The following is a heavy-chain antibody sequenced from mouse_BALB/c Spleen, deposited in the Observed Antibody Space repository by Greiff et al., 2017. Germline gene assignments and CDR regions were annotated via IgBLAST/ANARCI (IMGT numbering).Heavy chain of an antibody. Sequence: VQLKESGGGLVKPGGSLKLSCAASGFTFSDYYMYWVRQTPEKRLEWVATISDGGSYTYYPDSVKGRFTISRDNAKNNLYLQMSSLKSEDTAMYYCARDGYDGFAYWGQGTLVTVSA. J-gene: IGHJ3*01. D-gene: IGHD2-2*01. CDR2: ISDGGSYT. V-gene: IGHV5-4*02. CDR3: ARDGYDGFAY. CDR1: GFTFSDYY.